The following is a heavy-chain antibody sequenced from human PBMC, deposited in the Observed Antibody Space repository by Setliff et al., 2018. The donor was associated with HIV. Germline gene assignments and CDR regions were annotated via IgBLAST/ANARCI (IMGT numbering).Heavy chain of an antibody. J-gene: IGHJ4*02. Sequence: SVKVSCKAAGGTFSSYTSSGVREAPGQGLEWMGRIIPILGIANYAQKFQGRVTITADKSTSTAYMELSSLRSEDTAVYYCATRGYSYGYFDYWGQGTLFTVSS. CDR2: IIPILGIA. CDR1: GGTFSSYT. CDR3: ATRGYSYGYFDY. V-gene: IGHV1-69*02. D-gene: IGHD5-18*01.